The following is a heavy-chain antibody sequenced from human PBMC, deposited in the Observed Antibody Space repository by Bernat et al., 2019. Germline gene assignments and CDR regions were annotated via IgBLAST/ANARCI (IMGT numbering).Heavy chain of an antibody. CDR1: GLTFSSYA. V-gene: IGHV3-23*01. CDR2: ISGSGGST. CDR3: AKDLCSSTSCYSSDY. J-gene: IGHJ4*02. Sequence: EVQLLESGGGLVQPGGSLRLSCAASGLTFSSYAMSWVRQAPGKGLEWVSAISGSGGSTYYADSVKGRFTISRDNSKNTLYLQMNSLRAEDTAVYYCAKDLCSSTSCYSSDYWGQGTLVTVSS. D-gene: IGHD2-2*01.